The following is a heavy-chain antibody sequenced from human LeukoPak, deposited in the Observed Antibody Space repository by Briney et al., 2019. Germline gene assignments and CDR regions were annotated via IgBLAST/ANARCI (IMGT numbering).Heavy chain of an antibody. V-gene: IGHV4-34*01. J-gene: IGHJ4*02. CDR1: GGSFSGYY. D-gene: IGHD2-15*01. Sequence: SETLSLTCAVYGGSFSGYYWSWIRQPPGKGLEWIGEINHSGSTNYNPSLKSRVTISVDTSKNQFSPKLSSVTAADTAVYYCARGLSAIVYWGQGTLVTVSS. CDR2: INHSGST. CDR3: ARGLSAIVY.